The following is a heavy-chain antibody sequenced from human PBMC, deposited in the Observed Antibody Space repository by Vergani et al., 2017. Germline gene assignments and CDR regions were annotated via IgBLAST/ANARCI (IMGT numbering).Heavy chain of an antibody. CDR1: GFTFSSYA. Sequence: QVQLVESGGGVVQPGRSLRLSCAASGFTFSSYAMHWVRQAPGKGLEWGAVISYDGSNKYYADSVKGRFTISRDNSKNTLYLQMNSLRAEDTAVYYWAREKIWSVRLVGAYSPRGYFDYWGQGTLVTVSS. CDR2: ISYDGSNK. J-gene: IGHJ4*02. D-gene: IGHD1-26*01. CDR3: AREKIWSVRLVGAYSPRGYFDY. V-gene: IGHV3-30-3*01.